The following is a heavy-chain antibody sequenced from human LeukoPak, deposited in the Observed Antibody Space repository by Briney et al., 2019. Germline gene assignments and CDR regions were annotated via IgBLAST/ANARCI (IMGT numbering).Heavy chain of an antibody. Sequence: PSETLSLTCTVSGGSISSGSYYWSWIRQPAGKGLEWIGRIYTSGSTNYNPSLKSRVTISVDTSKNQFSLKLSSVTAADTAVYYCARPGRSWPRGLGNYFDYWGQGTLVTVSS. V-gene: IGHV4-61*02. CDR1: GGSISSGSYY. CDR2: IYTSGST. D-gene: IGHD5-12*01. J-gene: IGHJ4*02. CDR3: ARPGRSWPRGLGNYFDY.